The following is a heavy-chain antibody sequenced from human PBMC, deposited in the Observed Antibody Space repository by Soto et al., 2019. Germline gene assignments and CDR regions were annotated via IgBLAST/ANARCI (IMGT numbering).Heavy chain of an antibody. Sequence: SETLSLTCTVSGGSISDDTYYWGWIRQPPGKGLEWIGSIYYSGTSSYNPSLESRVTMSVDTSKKQLSLRLRSVTATDTAVYYCAHLRSTVTKYWGQGTLVTVSS. J-gene: IGHJ4*02. CDR3: AHLRSTVTKY. D-gene: IGHD4-17*01. CDR1: GGSISDDTYY. CDR2: IYYSGTS. V-gene: IGHV4-39*01.